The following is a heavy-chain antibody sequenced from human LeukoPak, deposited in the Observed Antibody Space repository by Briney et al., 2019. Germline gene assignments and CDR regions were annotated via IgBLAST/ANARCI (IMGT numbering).Heavy chain of an antibody. J-gene: IGHJ6*03. CDR2: IYYSGST. V-gene: IGHV4-39*01. D-gene: IGHD6-19*01. CDR1: GGSISSSSYY. CDR3: ASQSVAGTGYYFYYYYMDV. Sequence: SETLSLTCTVSGGSISSSSYYWGWIRQPPGKGLEWIGNIYYSGSTYYNPSLKSRVTISVDTSKNQFSLKLSSVTAADTAVYYCASQSVAGTGYYFYYYYMDVWGKGTTVTISS.